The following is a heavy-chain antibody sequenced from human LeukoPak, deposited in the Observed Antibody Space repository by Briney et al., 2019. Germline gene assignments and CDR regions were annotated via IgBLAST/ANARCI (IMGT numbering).Heavy chain of an antibody. CDR2: ISGSGGST. D-gene: IGHD3-22*01. V-gene: IGHV3-23*01. CDR1: GFTFNNYA. CDR3: AKDVNYDSASGPFHY. Sequence: GGSLRLSCAASGFTFNNYAMTWVRQAPGKGLEWVSSISGSGGSTYYAASVKGRFTISRDNSQNTVYVQMNSLRAEDTAIYYCAKDVNYDSASGPFHYWGQGTLVTVSS. J-gene: IGHJ4*02.